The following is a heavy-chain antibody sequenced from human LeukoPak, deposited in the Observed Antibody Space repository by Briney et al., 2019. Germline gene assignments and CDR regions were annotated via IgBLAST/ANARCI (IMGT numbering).Heavy chain of an antibody. J-gene: IGHJ4*02. D-gene: IGHD3-16*02. CDR2: MNPNSGNT. CDR1: GYTFTSYY. Sequence: ASVKVSCKASGYTFTSYYMHWVRQATGQGLEWMGWMNPNSGNTGYAQKFQGRVTMTRNTSISTAYMELSSLRSEDTAVYYCARVPGYLPLIDYWGQGTLVTVSS. CDR3: ARVPGYLPLIDY. V-gene: IGHV1-8*02.